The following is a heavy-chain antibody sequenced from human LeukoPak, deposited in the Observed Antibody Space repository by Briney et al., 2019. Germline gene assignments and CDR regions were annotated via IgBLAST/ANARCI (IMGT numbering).Heavy chain of an antibody. V-gene: IGHV3-30-3*01. J-gene: IGHJ4*02. D-gene: IGHD3-16*01. CDR2: ISYDGSNK. Sequence: PGGSLRLSCAASGFTFSSYAMHWVRQAPGKGLEWVAVISYDGSNKYYADSVKGRFTISRDNSKNTLYLQMNSLRAEDTAVYYCARDPLGLVSYFDYWGQGTLVTVSS. CDR1: GFTFSSYA. CDR3: ARDPLGLVSYFDY.